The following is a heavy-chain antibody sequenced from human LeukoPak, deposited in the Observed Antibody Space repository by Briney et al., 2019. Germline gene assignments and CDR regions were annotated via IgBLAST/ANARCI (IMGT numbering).Heavy chain of an antibody. CDR1: GFTFSSYA. D-gene: IGHD3-16*01. Sequence: GGSLRLSCAASGFTFSSYAMSWARQAPGKGLEWVSAISGSGGSTYYADSVKGRFTISRDNSKNTLYLQMNSLRAEDTAVYYCAKVSLGWGGYYFDYWGQGTLVTVSS. J-gene: IGHJ4*02. V-gene: IGHV3-23*01. CDR2: ISGSGGST. CDR3: AKVSLGWGGYYFDY.